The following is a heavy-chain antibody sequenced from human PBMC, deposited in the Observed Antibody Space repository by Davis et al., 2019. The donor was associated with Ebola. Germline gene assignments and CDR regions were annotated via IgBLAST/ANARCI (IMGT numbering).Heavy chain of an antibody. D-gene: IGHD3-16*02. Sequence: GESLKISCAASGFTFSSYWMSWVRQAPGKGLEWVANIKQDGSEKYYVDFVKGRFTISRDNAKNSLYLQMNSLGAEDTAVYYCARGGPWYDYIWGSYRYADWGQGTLVTVSS. J-gene: IGHJ4*02. V-gene: IGHV3-7*01. CDR1: GFTFSSYW. CDR3: ARGGPWYDYIWGSYRYAD. CDR2: IKQDGSEK.